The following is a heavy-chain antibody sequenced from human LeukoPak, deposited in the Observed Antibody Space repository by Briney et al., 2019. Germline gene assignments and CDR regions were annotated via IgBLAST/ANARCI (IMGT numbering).Heavy chain of an antibody. D-gene: IGHD3-16*01. Sequence: PSETLSLTCTVSGGSISSSSYYWGWIRQPPGKGLEWIGSIYYSGSTYYNPSLKSRVTISVDTSKNQFSLKLSSVTAADTAVYYCARDSAGGYRGIDYWGQGTLVTVSS. J-gene: IGHJ4*02. CDR3: ARDSAGGYRGIDY. CDR2: IYYSGST. V-gene: IGHV4-39*07. CDR1: GGSISSSSYY.